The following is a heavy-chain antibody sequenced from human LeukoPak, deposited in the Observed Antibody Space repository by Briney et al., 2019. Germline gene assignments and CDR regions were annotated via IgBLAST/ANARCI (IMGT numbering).Heavy chain of an antibody. CDR3: AKGVYCTGGVCYTRPFDY. CDR1: GFTFSSYG. J-gene: IGHJ4*02. V-gene: IGHV3-30*18. CDR2: ISYDGSNK. Sequence: GGSLRLSCAASGFTFSSYGMHWVRQAPGKGLEWVAVISYDGSNKYYADSVKGRFTISRDNSKNTLYLQMNSLRAEDTAVYYCAKGVYCTGGVCYTRPFDYWGQGTLVTVSS. D-gene: IGHD2-8*02.